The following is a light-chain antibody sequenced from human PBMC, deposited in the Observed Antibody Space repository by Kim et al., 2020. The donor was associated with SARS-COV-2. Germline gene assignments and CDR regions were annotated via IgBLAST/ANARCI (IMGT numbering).Light chain of an antibody. CDR2: RNN. J-gene: IGLJ3*02. V-gene: IGLV1-47*01. CDR1: SSNIGSNC. Sequence: QRVTISCSGSSSNIGSNCVYWYQQLPGTAAKLLIYRNNQRPSGVPDRFSGSKSGTSASLAISGLRSEDEADYYCAAWDDSLSGAWVFGGGTQLTVL. CDR3: AAWDDSLSGAWV.